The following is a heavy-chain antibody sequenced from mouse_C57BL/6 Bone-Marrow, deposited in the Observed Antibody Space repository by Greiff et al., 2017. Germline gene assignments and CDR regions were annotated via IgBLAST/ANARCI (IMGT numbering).Heavy chain of an antibody. CDR2: IDPEDGDT. J-gene: IGHJ2*01. CDR1: GFNIKDYY. D-gene: IGHD1-1*01. Sequence: EVKVVESGAELVRPGASVKLSCTASGFNIKDYYMHWVKQRPEQGLEWIGRIDPEDGDTEYAPKFQGKATMTADTSSNTAYLQLSSLTSEDTAVYYGTTAAFYGRSQYYFDYWGQGTTLTVSA. CDR3: TTAAFYGRSQYYFDY. V-gene: IGHV14-1*01.